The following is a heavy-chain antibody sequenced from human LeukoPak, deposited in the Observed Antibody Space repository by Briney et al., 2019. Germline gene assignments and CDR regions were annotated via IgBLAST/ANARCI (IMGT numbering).Heavy chain of an antibody. V-gene: IGHV3-30*18. CDR1: GFTFDDYA. CDR3: AKVYSSSWFHPYYFDY. D-gene: IGHD6-13*01. J-gene: IGHJ4*02. CDR2: ISYDGSNK. Sequence: GGSLRLSCAASGFTFDDYAMHWVRQAPGKGLEWVAVISYDGSNKYYADSVKGRFTISRDNSKNTLYLQMNSLRAEDTAVYYCAKVYSSSWFHPYYFDYWGQGTLVTVSS.